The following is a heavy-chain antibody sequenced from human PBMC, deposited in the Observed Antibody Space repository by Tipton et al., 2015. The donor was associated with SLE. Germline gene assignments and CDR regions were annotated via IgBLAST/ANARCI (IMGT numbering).Heavy chain of an antibody. Sequence: TLSLTCTVSGDSISSYYWNWIRQAPGKGLEWLGYVYYSGGTNYNPSLKSRVTISVDTTKNQFSLRLTSVTAADTAVYYCARGISGYSSSWYYYYYGMDVWGQGTTVTVS. CDR1: GDSISSYY. J-gene: IGHJ6*02. CDR2: VYYSGGT. D-gene: IGHD6-13*01. CDR3: ARGISGYSSSWYYYYYGMDV. V-gene: IGHV4-59*12.